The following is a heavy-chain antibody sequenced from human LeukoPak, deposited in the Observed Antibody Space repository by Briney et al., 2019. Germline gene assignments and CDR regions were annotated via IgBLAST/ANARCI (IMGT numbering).Heavy chain of an antibody. D-gene: IGHD2-21*02. J-gene: IGHJ4*02. CDR1: GFTFSSYA. CDR2: ISGSGGST. Sequence: GGSLRLSCAASGFTFSSYAMSWVRQAPGKGLEWVSAISGSGGSTYYADSVKGRFTISRDNSKNTLYLQMNSLRAEDTAVYYCAKPTYCGGDCYWADFDYWGQGTLVTVSS. CDR3: AKPTYCGGDCYWADFDY. V-gene: IGHV3-23*01.